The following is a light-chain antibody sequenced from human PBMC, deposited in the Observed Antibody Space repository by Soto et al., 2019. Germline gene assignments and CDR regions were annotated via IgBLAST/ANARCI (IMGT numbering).Light chain of an antibody. V-gene: IGKV3-20*01. Sequence: EIVLTQSPGTLSLSPGERATLSCRASQSVSSSYLAWYQQKPGQAPRLLIYGASSRATGIPDRFSGSGSGTDFSLTISRLEPEDFVVYYCQQYGSSPVTFGQGTKLEIK. CDR1: QSVSSSY. CDR2: GAS. CDR3: QQYGSSPVT. J-gene: IGKJ2*01.